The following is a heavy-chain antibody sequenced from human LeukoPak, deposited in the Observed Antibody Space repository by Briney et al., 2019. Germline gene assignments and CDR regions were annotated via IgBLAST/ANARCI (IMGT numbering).Heavy chain of an antibody. J-gene: IGHJ4*02. CDR3: ARDQYYDFWSGYPHLDY. V-gene: IGHV3-30-3*01. CDR2: ISYDGSNK. CDR1: GFTFSSYA. Sequence: GGSLRLSCAASGFTFSSYAMHWVRQAPGKGLEWVAVISYDGSNKYYADSVKGRFTIPRDNSKNTLYLQMNSLRAEDTAVYYCARDQYYDFWSGYPHLDYWGQGTLVTVSS. D-gene: IGHD3-3*01.